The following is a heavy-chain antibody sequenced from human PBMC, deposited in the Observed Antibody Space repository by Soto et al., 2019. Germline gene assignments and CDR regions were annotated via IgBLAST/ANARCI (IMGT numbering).Heavy chain of an antibody. Sequence: PSETLSLTGAVSCGSIISGGYSWSWIRQPPGKGLEGIGYIYHVVITYYTPSLKIRFTISVYRSKNQFSLKLLSVTAADTAVYYCARGGGLELRGGYYYGMDVWGQGTTVTVSS. CDR3: ARGGGLELRGGYYYGMDV. D-gene: IGHD1-7*01. CDR2: IYHVVIT. CDR1: CGSIISGGYS. J-gene: IGHJ6*02. V-gene: IGHV4-30-2*01.